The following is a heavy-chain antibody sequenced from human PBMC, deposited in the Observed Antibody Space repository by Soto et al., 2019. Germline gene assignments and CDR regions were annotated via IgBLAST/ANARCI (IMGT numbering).Heavy chain of an antibody. CDR1: GFSFGDYD. CDR3: ASAGRNFFGS. Sequence: EVQLLESGGGLVQPGGSLRLSCAASGFSFGDYDMGWVRQPPGKGPEWVSALYADGRTFYLDSVRGRFSISRDNSKTSLFLQWNGLTADDTAVYFCASAGRNFFGSWGKGTLVTVSS. J-gene: IGHJ4*02. V-gene: IGHV3-23*01. CDR2: LYADGRT. D-gene: IGHD3-10*01.